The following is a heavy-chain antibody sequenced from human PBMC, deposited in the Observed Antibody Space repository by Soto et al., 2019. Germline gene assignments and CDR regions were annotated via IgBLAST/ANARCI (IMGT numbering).Heavy chain of an antibody. CDR2: IYYSGST. CDR1: GGSISSYY. V-gene: IGHV4-59*08. CDR3: ASTIVVVPAAPHWVAFDI. J-gene: IGHJ3*02. Sequence: SETLSLTCTVSGGSISSYYWSWIRQPPGKGLEWIGYIYYSGSTNYNPSLKSRVTISVDTSKNQFSLKLSSVTAADTAVYYCASTIVVVPAAPHWVAFDIWGQGTMVTVSS. D-gene: IGHD2-2*01.